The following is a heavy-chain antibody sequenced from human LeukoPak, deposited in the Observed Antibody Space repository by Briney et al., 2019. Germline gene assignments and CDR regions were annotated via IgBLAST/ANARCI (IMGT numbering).Heavy chain of an antibody. Sequence: GGSLRLFCAPSGLTYSQYWMSWVRQDPGKAPEWVVNIKHDGSEKYYVDSVKGRFTISRDNAKNSLCLQMNSLRAEDTAVYYCARQQSDAFDIWGQGTMVTVSS. CDR1: GLTYSQYW. CDR3: ARQQSDAFDI. J-gene: IGHJ3*02. CDR2: IKHDGSEK. V-gene: IGHV3-7*02. D-gene: IGHD6-13*01.